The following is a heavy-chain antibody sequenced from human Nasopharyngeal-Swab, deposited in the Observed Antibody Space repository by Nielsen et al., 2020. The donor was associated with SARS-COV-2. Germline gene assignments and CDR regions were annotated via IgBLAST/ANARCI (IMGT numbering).Heavy chain of an antibody. D-gene: IGHD3-22*01. CDR2: ISSSSSYI. CDR3: ARDRGYSSGYEIDY. Sequence: GGSLRLSCAASGFTFSSYAMSWVRQAPGKGLEWVSSISSSSSYICYADSVKGRFIISRDNAKNSLYLQMNSLRAEDTAVYFCARDRGYSSGYEIDYWGQGTLVTVSS. V-gene: IGHV3-21*01. J-gene: IGHJ4*02. CDR1: GFTFSSYA.